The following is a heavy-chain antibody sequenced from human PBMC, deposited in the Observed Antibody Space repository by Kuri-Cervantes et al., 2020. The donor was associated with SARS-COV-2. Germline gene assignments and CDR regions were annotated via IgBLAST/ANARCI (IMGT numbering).Heavy chain of an antibody. Sequence: GESLKISCAASGFPFSSYWMGWVRQAPGKGLEWVANIKQDGCEKHYVDSVRGRFTISRNDAKNSLYLQMNSLRAEDTAVYYCSSLDHGLGSYYHTFPHDYWGLGTQVTVSS. J-gene: IGHJ4*02. D-gene: IGHD3-10*01. CDR1: GFPFSSYW. CDR3: SSLDHGLGSYYHTFPHDY. CDR2: IKQDGCEK. V-gene: IGHV3-7*01.